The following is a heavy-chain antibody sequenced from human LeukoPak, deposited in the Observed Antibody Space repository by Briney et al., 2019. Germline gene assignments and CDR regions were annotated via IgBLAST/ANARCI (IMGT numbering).Heavy chain of an antibody. CDR1: GYTFTSYG. D-gene: IGHD2-15*01. Sequence: GASVKVSCKASGYTFTSYGISWVRQAPGQGLEWMGWISAYNGNTNYAQKFQGRVTMTRDMSTSTVYMELSSLRSEDTAVYYCARDTFCSGGSCYSAFDIWGQGTMVTVSS. V-gene: IGHV1-18*01. CDR3: ARDTFCSGGSCYSAFDI. J-gene: IGHJ3*02. CDR2: ISAYNGNT.